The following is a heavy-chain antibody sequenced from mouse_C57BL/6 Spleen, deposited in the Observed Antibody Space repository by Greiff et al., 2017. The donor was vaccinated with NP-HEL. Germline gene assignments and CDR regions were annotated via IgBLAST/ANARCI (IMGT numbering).Heavy chain of an antibody. J-gene: IGHJ3*01. CDR2: IDPETGGT. D-gene: IGHD2-4*01. Sequence: VQLQQSGAELVRPGASVTLSCKASGYTFTDYEMHWVKQTPVHGLEWIGAIDPETGGTAYNQKFKGKAILTADKSSSTAYMELRSLTSEDSAVYYCTRRYYDYVAYWGQGTLVTVSA. CDR1: GYTFTDYE. V-gene: IGHV1-15*01. CDR3: TRRYYDYVAY.